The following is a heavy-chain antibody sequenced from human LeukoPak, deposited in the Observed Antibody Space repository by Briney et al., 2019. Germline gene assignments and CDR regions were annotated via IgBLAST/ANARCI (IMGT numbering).Heavy chain of an antibody. J-gene: IGHJ4*02. Sequence: GGSLRLSCAASGFTFSSYSMNWVRQAPGKGLEWVSSISSSSSYIYYADSVKGRFTISRDNAKNSLYLQMNSLRAEDTAVYYCARDRARGGATADFDYWGQGTLVTVSS. D-gene: IGHD1-26*01. V-gene: IGHV3-21*01. CDR3: ARDRARGGATADFDY. CDR1: GFTFSSYS. CDR2: ISSSSSYI.